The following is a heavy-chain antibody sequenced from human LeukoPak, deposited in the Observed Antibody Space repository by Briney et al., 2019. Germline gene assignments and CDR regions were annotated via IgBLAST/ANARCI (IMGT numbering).Heavy chain of an antibody. V-gene: IGHV3-21*01. CDR2: ISSSSSYI. CDR3: AFERARNYYGSGSYSHIDY. Sequence: KPGGSLRLSCAASGFTFSSYSMNWVRQAPGKGLEWVSSISSSSSYIYYADSVKGRFTISRDNAKNSLYLQMNSLRAEDTAVYYCAFERARNYYGSGSYSHIDYWGQGTLVTVSS. D-gene: IGHD3-10*01. J-gene: IGHJ4*02. CDR1: GFTFSSYS.